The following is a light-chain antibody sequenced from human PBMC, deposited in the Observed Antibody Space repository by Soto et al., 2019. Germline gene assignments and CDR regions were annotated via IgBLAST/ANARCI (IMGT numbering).Light chain of an antibody. CDR2: EVS. J-gene: IGLJ1*01. CDR3: SSYAGSNNYV. V-gene: IGLV2-8*01. Sequence: QSALTQPPSASGSPGQSVTISCTGTSSDVGGHNYVSWYQQHPGKAPKLMIYEVSKRPSRVPDRFSGSKSGNTASLTVSGLQAEDEADYYCSSYAGSNNYVFGTGTKLTVL. CDR1: SSDVGGHNY.